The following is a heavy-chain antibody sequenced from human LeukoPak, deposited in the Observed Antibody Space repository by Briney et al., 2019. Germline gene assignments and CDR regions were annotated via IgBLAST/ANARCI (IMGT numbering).Heavy chain of an antibody. J-gene: IGHJ4*02. CDR2: IIPILGIA. CDR1: GGTFSSYA. CDR3: ARGDPSDY. Sequence: SVKVSCKASGGTFSSYAISWVRQAPGQGLEWMGRIIPILGIANYAQKFQGRVTITADKSTSTAYMELSSLISEDTAFYYCARGDPSDYWGQGTLVTVSS. V-gene: IGHV1-69*04.